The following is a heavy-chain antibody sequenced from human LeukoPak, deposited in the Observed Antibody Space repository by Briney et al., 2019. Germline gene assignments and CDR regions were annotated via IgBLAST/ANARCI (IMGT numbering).Heavy chain of an antibody. V-gene: IGHV3-9*01. D-gene: IGHD3-10*01. Sequence: GGSLRLSCAASVFTFDYYAMHGVRQATGKGLEWVSGISWNSGSIGYADSVKGRFTISRDNAKNSLYLQMNSLRAEDTALYYCAKGKDYYGPIDYWGQGTLVTVSS. CDR2: ISWNSGSI. CDR1: VFTFDYYA. CDR3: AKGKDYYGPIDY. J-gene: IGHJ4*02.